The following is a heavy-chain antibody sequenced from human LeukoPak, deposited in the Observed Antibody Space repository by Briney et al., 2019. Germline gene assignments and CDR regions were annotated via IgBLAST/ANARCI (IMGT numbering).Heavy chain of an antibody. CDR3: ARARGRVFDY. J-gene: IGHJ4*02. D-gene: IGHD3-10*01. V-gene: IGHV3-74*01. Sequence: QPGRSLRLSCAASGFTFSSYWMHWVRQAPGKGLVWVSRINSDGSSTSYADSVKGRFTISRDNARKTLYLQMNSLRAEDTAVYYCARARGRVFDYWGQGTLVTVSS. CDR1: GFTFSSYW. CDR2: INSDGSST.